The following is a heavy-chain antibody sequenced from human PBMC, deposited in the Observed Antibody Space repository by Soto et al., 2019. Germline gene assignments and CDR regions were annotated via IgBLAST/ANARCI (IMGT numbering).Heavy chain of an antibody. V-gene: IGHV3-11*05. CDR2: ISSSSSYT. Sequence: TGGSLRLSCAASGFTFSDYYMSWIRQAPGKGLEWVSYISSSSSYTNYADSVKGRFTISRDNAKNSLYLQMNSLRAEDTAVYYCARDLGSYGYFDYWGQGTLVTVSS. CDR1: GFTFSDYY. CDR3: ARDLGSYGYFDY. D-gene: IGHD1-26*01. J-gene: IGHJ4*02.